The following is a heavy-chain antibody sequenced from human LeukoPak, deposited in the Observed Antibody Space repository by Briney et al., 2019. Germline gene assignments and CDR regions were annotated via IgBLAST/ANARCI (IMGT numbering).Heavy chain of an antibody. CDR1: GYTFTGYY. CDR3: ARSGPSDYYYYYMDV. J-gene: IGHJ6*03. D-gene: IGHD3-3*01. CDR2: INPNSGGT. V-gene: IGHV1-2*06. Sequence: GASVKVSCKASGYTFTGYYMHWLRQAPGQGLEWMGRINPNSGGTNYAQKFQGRVTMTRDTSISTAYMELSRLRSDDTAVYYCARSGPSDYYYYYMDVWGKGTTVTVSS.